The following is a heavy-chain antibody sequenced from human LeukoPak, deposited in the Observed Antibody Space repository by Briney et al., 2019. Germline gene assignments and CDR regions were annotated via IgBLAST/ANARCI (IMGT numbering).Heavy chain of an antibody. Sequence: PGGSPRLSCAASGFTFSSSWMSWVRQAPGKGLEWVANIKQDGSEKYYVDSVKGRFTISRDNAKNSLYLQMNSLRAEDTAVYFCARVVPPLYYFDYWGQGTLVTVSS. V-gene: IGHV3-7*01. J-gene: IGHJ4*02. D-gene: IGHD3-10*01. CDR2: IKQDGSEK. CDR1: GFTFSSSW. CDR3: ARVVPPLYYFDY.